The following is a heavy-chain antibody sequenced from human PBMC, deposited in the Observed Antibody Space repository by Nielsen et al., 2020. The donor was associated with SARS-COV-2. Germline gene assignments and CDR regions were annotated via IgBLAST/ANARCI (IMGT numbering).Heavy chain of an antibody. Sequence: GESLKISCAASGFTFDDYGMSWVRQVPGKGLEWVSGINWNGGSTGYADSVKGRFTISRDNAKNSLYLQMNSLRVEDTALYHCARVSRGLAGRLYHFDYWGQGTLVTVSS. V-gene: IGHV3-20*01. CDR1: GFTFDDYG. D-gene: IGHD2-8*01. CDR2: INWNGGST. CDR3: ARVSRGLAGRLYHFDY. J-gene: IGHJ4*02.